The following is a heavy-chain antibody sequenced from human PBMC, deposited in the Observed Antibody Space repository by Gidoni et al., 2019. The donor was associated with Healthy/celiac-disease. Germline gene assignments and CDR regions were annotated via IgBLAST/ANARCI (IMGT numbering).Heavy chain of an antibody. V-gene: IGHV3-30-3*01. J-gene: IGHJ4*02. CDR1: GFTFSSYA. Sequence: QVQLVESGGGVVQPGRSLRLSCAASGFTFSSYAMHWVRQAPGKGLEWVAVISYDGSNKYYADSVKGRFTISRDNSKNTLYLQMNSLRAEDTAVYYCARDRSPMVTYYFDYWGQGTLVTVSS. CDR2: ISYDGSNK. CDR3: ARDRSPMVTYYFDY. D-gene: IGHD5-18*01.